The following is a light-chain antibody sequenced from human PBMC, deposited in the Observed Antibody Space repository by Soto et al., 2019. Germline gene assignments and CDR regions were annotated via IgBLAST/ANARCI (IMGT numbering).Light chain of an antibody. J-gene: IGKJ4*01. CDR2: TAS. CDR3: QQLKSYPLT. CDR1: QGISTY. Sequence: DIQLTQSPSFLSASVGDRVTITCRATQGISTYLAWYQQNPGKAPKLLFYTASTLQSGVPSRFSGSGSGTEFTLTISSLRPEDFATYYCQQLKSYPLTFGGGTKVEIK. V-gene: IGKV1-9*01.